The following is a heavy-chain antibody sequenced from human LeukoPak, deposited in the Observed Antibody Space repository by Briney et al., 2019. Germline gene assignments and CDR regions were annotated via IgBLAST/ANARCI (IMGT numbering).Heavy chain of an antibody. V-gene: IGHV3-23*01. J-gene: IGHJ4*02. CDR3: AKYPTSYFDY. CDR2: ISGSGGST. Sequence: PGGSLRLSCAASGFTFSSYAMSWVRQAPRQGLEWVSTISGSGGSTYYADSVKGRFTISRDNSKNTLCLEMKSLRTEDTAVYYCAKYPTSYFDYWGQGTLVTVSS. CDR1: GFTFSSYA.